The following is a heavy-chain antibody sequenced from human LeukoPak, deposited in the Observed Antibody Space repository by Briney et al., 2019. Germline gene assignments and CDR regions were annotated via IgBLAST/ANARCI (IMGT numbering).Heavy chain of an antibody. V-gene: IGHV1-2*02. CDR3: ARRMDSSGWGDY. D-gene: IGHD6-19*01. CDR1: GYTFTGYY. CDR2: INPNSGGT. J-gene: IGHJ4*02. Sequence: ASVKVSCKASGYTFTGYYMHWVRLAPGQGLEWMGWINPNSGGTNYAQKFQGRVTMTRDTSISTAYMELSRLTSDDTAVYYCARRMDSSGWGDYWGQGTLVTVSS.